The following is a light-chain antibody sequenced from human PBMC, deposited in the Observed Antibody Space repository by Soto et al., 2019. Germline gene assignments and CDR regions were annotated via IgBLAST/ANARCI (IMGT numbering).Light chain of an antibody. J-gene: IGKJ1*01. Sequence: PEERATLSCRASENVRTFVDWYQQKPGQAPRLLIYGASNRATGIPARFSGSGSGTDFTLTISNLEPEDFAVYYCQQHSHWPPWTFGQGTKVDIK. CDR3: QQHSHWPPWT. CDR2: GAS. CDR1: ENVRTF. V-gene: IGKV3-11*01.